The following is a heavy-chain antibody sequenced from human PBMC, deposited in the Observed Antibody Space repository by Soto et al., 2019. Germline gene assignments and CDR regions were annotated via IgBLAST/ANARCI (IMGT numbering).Heavy chain of an antibody. V-gene: IGHV4-39*01. D-gene: IGHD6-13*01. CDR1: GGSISSSSYY. CDR2: IYYSGST. J-gene: IGHJ5*02. CDR3: ARSEGEQLVFSGRNWFDP. Sequence: QLQLQESGPGLVKPSETLSLTCTVSGGSISSSSYYWGWIRQPPGKGLEWIGSIYYSGSTYYNPSLKGRVTISVDTSKHPLSLKLSSVTAADTAVYYCARSEGEQLVFSGRNWFDPWGQGTLVTVSS.